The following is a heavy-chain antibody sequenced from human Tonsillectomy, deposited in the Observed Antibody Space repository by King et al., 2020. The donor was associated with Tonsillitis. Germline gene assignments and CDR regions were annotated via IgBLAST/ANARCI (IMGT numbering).Heavy chain of an antibody. CDR2: ISYDGRSK. Sequence: VQLVESGGGVVQPGRSLRLSCAASGFTFSSYAMHWVRQAPGKGLEWVAAISYDGRSKYSVDSVKGRFTISRDNSKNTLYLQMNRLRTEDTAVYFCAKAVAAADPVIYWGQGTLVTVSS. D-gene: IGHD6-19*01. V-gene: IGHV3-30*04. CDR3: AKAVAAADPVIY. CDR1: GFTFSSYA. J-gene: IGHJ4*02.